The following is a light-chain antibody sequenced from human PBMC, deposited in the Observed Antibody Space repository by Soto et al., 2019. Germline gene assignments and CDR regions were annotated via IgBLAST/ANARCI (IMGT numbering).Light chain of an antibody. J-gene: IGKJ5*01. V-gene: IGKV3-15*01. Sequence: EIMMTQSPATLSVSPGERATLSCRASQSVSNNLAWYQQKPGQAPRLLIYYASTRATGIPARFSGSGSGTEFTLTLSSLQSEDFALYYCQQYNNWPPITFGQGTRLEMK. CDR2: YAS. CDR1: QSVSNN. CDR3: QQYNNWPPIT.